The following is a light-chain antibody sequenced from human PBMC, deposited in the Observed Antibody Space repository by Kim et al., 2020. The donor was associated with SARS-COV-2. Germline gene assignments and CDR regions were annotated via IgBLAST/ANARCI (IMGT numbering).Light chain of an antibody. Sequence: SSELTQDPAVSVALGQTVRITCQGDSLRXYYANWYXXXPXQAPVLVIYGKNNRPXGXXDRFSGSXXGNXXXLTITGAXAXXEADYYCNSXXSRXNLHVVF. CDR1: SLRXYY. CDR3: NSXXSRXNLHVV. J-gene: IGLJ2*01. V-gene: IGLV3-19*01. CDR2: GKN.